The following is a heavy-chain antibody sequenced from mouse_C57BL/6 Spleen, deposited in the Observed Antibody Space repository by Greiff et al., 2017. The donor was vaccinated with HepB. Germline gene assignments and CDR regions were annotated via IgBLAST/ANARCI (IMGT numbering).Heavy chain of an antibody. CDR2: INPNNGGT. Sequence: EVKLVESGPELVKPGASVKMSCKASGYTFTDYNMHWVKQSHGKSLEWIGYINPNNGGTSYNQKFKGKATLTVNKSSSTAYMELRSLTSEDSAVYYCARGSYYDYDWFAYWGQGTLVTVSA. D-gene: IGHD2-4*01. V-gene: IGHV1-22*01. CDR3: ARGSYYDYDWFAY. CDR1: GYTFTDYN. J-gene: IGHJ3*01.